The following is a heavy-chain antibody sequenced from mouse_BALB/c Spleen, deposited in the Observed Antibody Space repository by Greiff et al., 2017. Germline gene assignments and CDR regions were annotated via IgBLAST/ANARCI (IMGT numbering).Heavy chain of an antibody. D-gene: IGHD4-1*01. CDR1: GYTFSSYW. Sequence: VQLQQSGAELMKPGASVKISCKATGYTFSSYWIEWVKQRPGHGLEWIGEILPGSGSTNYNEKFKGKATFTADTSSNTAYMQLSSLTSEDSAVYYCARGGLGRDYAMDDWGQGTSVTVSS. CDR2: ILPGSGST. CDR3: ARGGLGRDYAMDD. V-gene: IGHV1-9*01. J-gene: IGHJ4*01.